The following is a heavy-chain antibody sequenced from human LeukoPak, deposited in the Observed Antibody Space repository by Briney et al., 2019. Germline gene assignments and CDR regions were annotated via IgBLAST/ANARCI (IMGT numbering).Heavy chain of an antibody. V-gene: IGHV3-7*01. CDR1: GFTFSSYW. D-gene: IGHD3-22*01. CDR2: IKQDGSEK. CDR3: ARRGTMIVVVGHYYFDY. J-gene: IGHJ4*02. Sequence: GGSLRLSWAASGFTFSSYWMSWVRQAPGKGLEWVANIKQDGSEKYYVDSVKGRFTISRDNAKNSLYLQMNSLRAEDTAVYYCARRGTMIVVVGHYYFDYWGQGTLVTVSS.